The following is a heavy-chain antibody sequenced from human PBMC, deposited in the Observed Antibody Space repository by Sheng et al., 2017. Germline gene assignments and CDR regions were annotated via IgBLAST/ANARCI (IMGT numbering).Heavy chain of an antibody. CDR2: IYYIGIT. J-gene: IGHJ5*02. D-gene: IGHD6-13*01. Sequence: QVQLQESGPGLVKPSETLSLTCTVSGGSISREYWSWIRQPPGKGLEWIGYIYYIGITNYNPSLKSRVTISVDTSKNQFSLKLSSVTTADTAVYYCAREGSSWYGGYTGGFDPWGQGTLVTVSS. CDR3: AREGSSWYGGYTGGFDP. CDR1: GGSISREY. V-gene: IGHV4-59*01.